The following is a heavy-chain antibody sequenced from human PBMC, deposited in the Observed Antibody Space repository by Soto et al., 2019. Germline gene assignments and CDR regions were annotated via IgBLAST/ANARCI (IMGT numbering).Heavy chain of an antibody. V-gene: IGHV3-23*01. Sequence: EVQLLESGGGLVQPGGSLRLSCAASGFTFSSYAMSWVRQAPGKGLEWVSAISGSGGSTYYADSVKGRFTISRDNYKNTLYLQMNSLRAEDTAVYYCAKGGYGDYYISCMDVWGPGTTVTVSS. J-gene: IGHJ6*02. CDR3: AKGGYGDYYISCMDV. CDR2: ISGSGGST. D-gene: IGHD4-17*01. CDR1: GFTFSSYA.